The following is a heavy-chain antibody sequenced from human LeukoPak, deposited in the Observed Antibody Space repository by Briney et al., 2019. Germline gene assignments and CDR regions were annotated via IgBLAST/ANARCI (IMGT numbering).Heavy chain of an antibody. CDR1: GFTFSSYS. D-gene: IGHD1-26*01. CDR3: ARDSLSGSYWKIYYYYYYYMDV. Sequence: NPGGSLRLSCAASGFTFSSYSMNWVRQAPGKGLEWVSSISSSSSYIYYADSVKGRFTISRDNAKNSLYLQMNSLRAEDTAVYYCARDSLSGSYWKIYYYYYYYMDVWGKGTTVTVSS. CDR2: ISSSSSYI. J-gene: IGHJ6*03. V-gene: IGHV3-21*01.